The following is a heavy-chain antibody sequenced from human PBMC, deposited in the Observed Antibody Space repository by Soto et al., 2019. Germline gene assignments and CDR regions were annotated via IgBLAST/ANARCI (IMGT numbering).Heavy chain of an antibody. D-gene: IGHD2-2*01. Sequence: EVQLVESGGGLVQPGGSLRLSCAASGFTFSSYWMSWVRHAPGKGLEWVAKIKQDGSEKYDVDSVKGRFTISRDNANNSRYLQMNSLRAEDTAVYYCARSYCSSTSCYRLYYYYYGMDVWGQGTTVTVSS. V-gene: IGHV3-7*05. CDR1: GFTFSSYW. CDR3: ARSYCSSTSCYRLYYYYYGMDV. CDR2: IKQDGSEK. J-gene: IGHJ6*02.